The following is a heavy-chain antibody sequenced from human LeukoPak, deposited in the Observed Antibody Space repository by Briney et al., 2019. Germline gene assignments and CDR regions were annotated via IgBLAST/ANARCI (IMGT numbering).Heavy chain of an antibody. Sequence: ASVKVSCKASGYTLIRYYMHWVRQAPGQGLEWMGWINPNSGGTNYAQNFQGRVTMTRDTSISTAYMELSRLRSDDTAVYYCARGDSSGYYYAFDIWGQGTMVTVSS. J-gene: IGHJ3*02. CDR2: INPNSGGT. D-gene: IGHD3-22*01. CDR1: GYTLIRYY. V-gene: IGHV1-2*02. CDR3: ARGDSSGYYYAFDI.